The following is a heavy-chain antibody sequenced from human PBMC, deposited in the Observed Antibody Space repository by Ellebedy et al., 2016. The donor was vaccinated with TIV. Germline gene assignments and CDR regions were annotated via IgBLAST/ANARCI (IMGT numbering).Heavy chain of an antibody. V-gene: IGHV4-59*01. D-gene: IGHD2-2*01. J-gene: IGHJ3*02. CDR1: GGSISSYY. CDR2: IYYSGST. CDR3: ARPLSTYNAFDI. Sequence: SETLSLTCTVSGGSISSYYWSWIRQPPGKGLEWIGYIYYSGSTNYNPSLKSRVTISVDTSKNQFSLKLSSVTAADTAVYYCARPLSTYNAFDIWGRGTKVTVSS.